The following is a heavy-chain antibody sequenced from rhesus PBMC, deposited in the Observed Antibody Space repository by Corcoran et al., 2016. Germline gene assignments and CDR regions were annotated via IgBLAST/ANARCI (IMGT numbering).Heavy chain of an antibody. CDR2: IYVSSTSP. J-gene: IGHJ4*01. D-gene: IGHD4-29*01. V-gene: IGHV4S10*01. Sequence: QVQLQEPGPGVVKPSETLSLTCAVSGGSISDSYRWSWIRQPPGKGLEWIGDIYVSSTSPNYNPSLKSRVTISKDTSKNQFSVKLSSVTAADTAVYYCARESAQLKFDYWCQGGLVTVSS. CDR1: GGSISDSYR. CDR3: ARESAQLKFDY.